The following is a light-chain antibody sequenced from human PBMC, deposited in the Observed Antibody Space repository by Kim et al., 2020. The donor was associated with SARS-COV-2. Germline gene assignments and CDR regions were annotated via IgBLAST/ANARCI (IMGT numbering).Light chain of an antibody. Sequence: SYELTQPPSVSVSPGQTARITCSGDALPYQFAYWYQQKPGQAPVLVMYKNGERSSGIPERFSGSSSGTTVTLTISGVQAEDEADYYCQSTDRSGTYMIFGGGTKVTVL. V-gene: IGLV3-25*03. CDR1: ALPYQF. CDR3: QSTDRSGTYMI. CDR2: KNG. J-gene: IGLJ2*01.